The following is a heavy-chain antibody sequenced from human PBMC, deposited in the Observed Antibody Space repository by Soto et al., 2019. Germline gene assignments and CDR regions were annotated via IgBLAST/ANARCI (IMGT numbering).Heavy chain of an antibody. V-gene: IGHV5-10-1*01. D-gene: IGHD2-2*01. CDR1: GYSFTAYW. CDR2: IDPSDSYV. J-gene: IGHJ4*02. Sequence: PGESLKISCQASGYSFTAYWITWVRQMPGKGLEWMATIDPSDSYVDYSPSFRGHVTFSVDRSITTVYLQWNGLKASDSAMYFCTRRASSSFYHFDFWGQGALVTVSS. CDR3: TRRASSSFYHFDF.